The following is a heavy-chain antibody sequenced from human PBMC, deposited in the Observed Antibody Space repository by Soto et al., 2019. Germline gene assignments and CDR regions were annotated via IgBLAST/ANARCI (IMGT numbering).Heavy chain of an antibody. V-gene: IGHV3-9*01. CDR2: INWNSGSI. CDR1: GFTFDDYV. D-gene: IGHD2-2*02. J-gene: IGHJ4*02. Sequence: EVQLVESGGGLVQPGRPLRLSCAASGFTFDDYVMHWVRQAPGKGLEWVSGINWNSGSIDYAGSVKGRFTISRDNAKNSLYLQMNSLRDEDTALYYCTRGVRKPGAIKGWGYDLEQWGQETLVTVSS. CDR3: TRGVRKPGAIKGWGYDLEQ.